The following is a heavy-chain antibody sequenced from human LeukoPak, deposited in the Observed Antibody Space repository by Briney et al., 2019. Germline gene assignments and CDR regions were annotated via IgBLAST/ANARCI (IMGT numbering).Heavy chain of an antibody. V-gene: IGHV4-31*03. D-gene: IGHD3-16*02. CDR2: IYYSGST. CDR1: GGSISSGGYY. J-gene: IGHJ4*02. Sequence: PSETLSLTCTVSGGSISSGGYYWSWIRQRPGTGLEWIGYIYYSGSTYYNPSLKSRVTISVDTSKNQFSLKLSSVTAADTAVYYCARALRLGELSLPPFDYWGQGTLVTVSS. CDR3: ARALRLGELSLPPFDY.